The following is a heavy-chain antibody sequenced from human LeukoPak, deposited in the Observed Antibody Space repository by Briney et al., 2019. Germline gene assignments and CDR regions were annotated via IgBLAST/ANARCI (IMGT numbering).Heavy chain of an antibody. CDR1: GGSFSGYY. CDR3: ASNYYDSSGHYSFDY. V-gene: IGHV4-34*01. Sequence: PSETLSLTCAVYGGSFSGYYWSWIRQPPGKGLEWIGEINHSGSTNYNPSLKSRVTISVDTSKNQFSLKLSSVTAADTAVYYCASNYYDSSGHYSFDYWGQGTLVTVSS. CDR2: INHSGST. J-gene: IGHJ4*02. D-gene: IGHD3-22*01.